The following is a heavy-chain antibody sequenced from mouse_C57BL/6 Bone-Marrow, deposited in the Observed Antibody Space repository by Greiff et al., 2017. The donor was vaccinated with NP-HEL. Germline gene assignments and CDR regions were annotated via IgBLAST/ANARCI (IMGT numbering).Heavy chain of an antibody. J-gene: IGHJ3*01. D-gene: IGHD2-4*01. CDR3: ARSFNDYDGAWFAY. CDR1: GYSFTGYY. V-gene: IGHV1-42*01. Sequence: EVQLQQSGPELVKPGASVKISCKASGYSFTGYYMNWVKQSPEKSLEWIGEINPSTGGPTSNQKFKANATLTVAQSSSTASMPLKRLPSEHSPLFYCARSFNDYDGAWFAYWGQGTLVTVSA. CDR2: INPSTGGP.